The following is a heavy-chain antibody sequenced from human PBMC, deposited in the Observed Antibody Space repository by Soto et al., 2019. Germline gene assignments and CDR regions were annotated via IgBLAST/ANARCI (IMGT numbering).Heavy chain of an antibody. V-gene: IGHV3-33*01. J-gene: IGHJ6*02. Sequence: PGGSLRLSCAASGFIFSSYGMHWVRQAPGKGLEWVAVIWYDGSNKYYADSVKGRFTISRDNSKNTLYLQMNSLRAEDTAVYYCARDRYYGSSAYGMDVWGQGTTVTVSS. CDR1: GFIFSSYG. CDR3: ARDRYYGSSAYGMDV. CDR2: IWYDGSNK. D-gene: IGHD3-22*01.